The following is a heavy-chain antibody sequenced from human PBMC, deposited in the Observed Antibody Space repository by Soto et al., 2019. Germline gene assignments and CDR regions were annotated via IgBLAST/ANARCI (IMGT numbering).Heavy chain of an antibody. CDR1: GGTFSSYA. V-gene: IGHV1-69*13. CDR3: ARESLNSYCISTSCQGFDY. Sequence: ASVKVSCKASGGTFSSYAISWVRQAPGQGLEWTGGIIPIFGTANYAQKLQGRVTITADESTSTAYMELSSLRSEDTAVYYCARESLNSYCISTSCQGFDYWGQGTLVTVSS. D-gene: IGHD2-2*01. J-gene: IGHJ4*02. CDR2: IIPIFGTA.